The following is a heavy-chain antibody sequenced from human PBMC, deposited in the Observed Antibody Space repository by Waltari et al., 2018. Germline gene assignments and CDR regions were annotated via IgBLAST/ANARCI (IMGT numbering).Heavy chain of an antibody. CDR1: GGSLSDHF. J-gene: IGHJ6*02. V-gene: IGHV4-59*11. CDR3: ARMYYYDYYYGMDV. D-gene: IGHD3-10*01. CDR2: VYYRGTT. Sequence: QVQLQESGPGLVKSSETLSLTCSVSGGSLSDHFWSWFRQSPGKGLVWIGNVYYRGTTSYNPSLKRRVTIAIDTSKNQFSLKLNSVTAADTAIYYCARMYYYDYYYGMDVWGQGTTVIVSS.